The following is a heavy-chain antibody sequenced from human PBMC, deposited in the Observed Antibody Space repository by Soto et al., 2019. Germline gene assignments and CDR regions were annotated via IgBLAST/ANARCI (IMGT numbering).Heavy chain of an antibody. J-gene: IGHJ4*02. Sequence: EVQLLESGGGLVQPGGSLRLSCAASGFTFSSYAMSCVRQAPGKGLEWVSAISGSGGSTYYADSVKGRFTISRDNSKNTLYLQMNSLRAEDTAVYYCAKDPLYYDFWSGYFDYWGQGTLVTVSS. V-gene: IGHV3-23*01. CDR2: ISGSGGST. D-gene: IGHD3-3*01. CDR1: GFTFSSYA. CDR3: AKDPLYYDFWSGYFDY.